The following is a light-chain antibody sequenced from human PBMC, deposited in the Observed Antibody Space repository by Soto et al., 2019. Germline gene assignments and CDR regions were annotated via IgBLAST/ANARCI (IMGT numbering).Light chain of an antibody. J-gene: IGLJ1*01. Sequence: QSVLTQPPSASGTPGQRVTISCSGSNSNIRSNTVHWYQQLPGTAPKLLIHTDNKRPSGVPDRFSGSKSGTSASLAISGLQSEDEAEYYCASWDDSPNGSVFATGPKVTV. V-gene: IGLV1-44*01. CDR2: TDN. CDR3: ASWDDSPNGSV. CDR1: NSNIRSNT.